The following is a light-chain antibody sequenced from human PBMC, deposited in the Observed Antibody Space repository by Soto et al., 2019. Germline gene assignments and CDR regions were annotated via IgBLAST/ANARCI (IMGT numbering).Light chain of an antibody. CDR2: DVS. J-gene: IGKJ4*02. Sequence: EIVLTQSPVTLSLSPGERATLSCRASQSVYTYLACYQQKLGQAPRLLIYDVSNRATGIPARFSGSGSGTDFTVTSSSVEAEDFAVDYCQPRSNRPVTFGGGTKVELK. CDR1: QSVYTY. CDR3: QPRSNRPVT. V-gene: IGKV3-11*01.